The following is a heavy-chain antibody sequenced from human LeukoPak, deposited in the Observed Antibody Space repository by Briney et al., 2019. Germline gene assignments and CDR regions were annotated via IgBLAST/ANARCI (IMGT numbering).Heavy chain of an antibody. V-gene: IGHV3-23*01. CDR3: AKDPLAVARGYFDY. CDR1: GFTFNSYA. CDR2: ISGSGGST. J-gene: IGHJ4*02. D-gene: IGHD6-19*01. Sequence: PGGSLRLSCAASGFTFNSYAMSWVRQAPGKGLEWVSAISGSGGSTYYADSVKGRFTISRDNSKNTQYLQMNSLRAEDTAVYYCAKDPLAVARGYFDYWGQGTLVTVSS.